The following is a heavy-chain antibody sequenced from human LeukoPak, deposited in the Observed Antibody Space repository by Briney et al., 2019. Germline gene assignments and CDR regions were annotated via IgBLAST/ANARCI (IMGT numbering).Heavy chain of an antibody. V-gene: IGHV3-53*01. J-gene: IGHJ3*02. CDR2: IYSGGST. D-gene: IGHD6-13*01. Sequence: PGGSLRLSCAASGFTVSSNYMSWVRQAPGKGLEWVSVIYSGGSTYYADSVKGRFTISRDNSKNTLYLQMNSLRAEDTAVYYCAKEGSSWYPTANHDAFDIWGQGTMVTVSS. CDR1: GFTVSSNY. CDR3: AKEGSSWYPTANHDAFDI.